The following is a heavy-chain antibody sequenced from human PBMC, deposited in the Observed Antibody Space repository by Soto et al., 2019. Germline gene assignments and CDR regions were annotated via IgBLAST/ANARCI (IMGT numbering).Heavy chain of an antibody. CDR3: ATDLGYSGYEAVDYWGQGTLVTVSSGKLTVYYCAMIVVVTATGHGAFDI. D-gene: IGHD2-21*02. Sequence: ASVKVSCKVSGYTLTELSMHWVRQAPGKGLEWMGGFDPEDGETIYAQKFQGRVTMTEDTSTDTAYMELSSLRSEDTAVYYCATDLGYSGYEAVDYWGQGTLVTVSSGKLTVYYCAMIVVVTATGHGAFDIWGQGTMVTVSS. CDR1: GYTLTELS. J-gene: IGHJ3*02. CDR2: FDPEDGET. V-gene: IGHV1-24*01.